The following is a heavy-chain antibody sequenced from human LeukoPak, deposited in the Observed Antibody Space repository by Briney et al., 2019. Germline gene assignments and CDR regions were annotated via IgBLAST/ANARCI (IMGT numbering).Heavy chain of an antibody. D-gene: IGHD2-2*01. Sequence: TGESLRLSCAASGFTFNTYTMYWVRQAPGKGLEWVANVNPDGSEKYYVDSVKGRFTISRDNAKNSLYLQMNSLRAEDTALYYCARGIGSTYFRQSPHNYYMDVWGKGTTVTVSS. CDR2: VNPDGSEK. CDR1: GFTFNTYT. J-gene: IGHJ6*03. V-gene: IGHV3-7*01. CDR3: ARGIGSTYFRQSPHNYYMDV.